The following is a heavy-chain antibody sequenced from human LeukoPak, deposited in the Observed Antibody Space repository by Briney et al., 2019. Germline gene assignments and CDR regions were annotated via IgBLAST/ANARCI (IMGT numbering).Heavy chain of an antibody. J-gene: IGHJ4*02. CDR2: INQDGSTK. D-gene: IGHD7-27*01. Sequence: GGSLRLSCAVSGFTFRNTWMAWVRQTPGKGLEWVANINQDGSTKHYVDSVKGRFTISRDNAKNSLYLQMNSLRAEDTAIYYCARDQTGGLDYWGQGTLVTVSS. CDR1: GFTFRNTW. V-gene: IGHV3-7*01. CDR3: ARDQTGGLDY.